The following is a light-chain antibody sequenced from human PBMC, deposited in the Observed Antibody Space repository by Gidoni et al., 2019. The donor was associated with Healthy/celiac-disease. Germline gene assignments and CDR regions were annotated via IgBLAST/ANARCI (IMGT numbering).Light chain of an antibody. Sequence: ELVLTQSPATLSLSPGERATPSGRASQSVSSYLAWYQQKPGQAPRLLIYDASNRATGIPARFSGSGSGTDFTLPISSLEPEDFAVYYCQQRSNWPPEFTFGGGTKVEIK. CDR2: DAS. CDR3: QQRSNWPPEFT. V-gene: IGKV3-11*01. CDR1: QSVSSY. J-gene: IGKJ4*01.